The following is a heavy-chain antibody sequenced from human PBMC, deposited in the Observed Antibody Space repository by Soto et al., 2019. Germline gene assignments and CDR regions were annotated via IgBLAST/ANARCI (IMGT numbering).Heavy chain of an antibody. V-gene: IGHV1-46*01. J-gene: IGHJ6*02. Sequence: ASVKVSCKASGYTFTSYYMQWVRQAPGQGLEWMGIINPSGGSTSYAQKFQGRVTMTRDTSTSTVYMELSSLRSEDTAVYYCARDYYDSSGYSPLYYYYGMDVWGQGTTVTVSS. CDR1: GYTFTSYY. CDR2: INPSGGST. D-gene: IGHD3-22*01. CDR3: ARDYYDSSGYSPLYYYYGMDV.